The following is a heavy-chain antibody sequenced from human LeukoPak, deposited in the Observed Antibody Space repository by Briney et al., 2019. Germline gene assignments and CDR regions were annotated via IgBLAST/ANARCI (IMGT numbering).Heavy chain of an antibody. V-gene: IGHV1-69*06. CDR3: ASLTVAGTPEVDY. Sequence: EASVKVSCKASGGTFSSYAISWVRQAPGQGLEWMGGIIPIFGTANYAQKFQGGVTITADKSTSTAYMELSSLRSEDTAVYYCASLTVAGTPEVDYWGQGTLVTVSS. J-gene: IGHJ4*02. CDR1: GGTFSSYA. D-gene: IGHD6-19*01. CDR2: IIPIFGTA.